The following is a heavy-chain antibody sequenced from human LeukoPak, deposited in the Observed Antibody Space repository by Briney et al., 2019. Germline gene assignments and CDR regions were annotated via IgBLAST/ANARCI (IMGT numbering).Heavy chain of an antibody. CDR2: ISYDGSNK. V-gene: IGHV3-30*03. CDR3: VGGYYYFDY. D-gene: IGHD3-22*01. Sequence: GGSLRLSCAASGFTFSTYAMHWVRQAPGKGLEWVAVISYDGSNKYYADSVKGRFTISRDNSKNTLYLQMNSLRIEDTAVYYCVGGYYYFDYWGQGTLVTVSS. CDR1: GFTFSTYA. J-gene: IGHJ4*02.